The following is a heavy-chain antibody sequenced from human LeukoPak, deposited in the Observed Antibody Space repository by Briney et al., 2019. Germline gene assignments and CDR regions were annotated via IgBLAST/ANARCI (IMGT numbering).Heavy chain of an antibody. J-gene: IGHJ3*02. CDR2: IYTSGTT. D-gene: IGHD2-21*02. Sequence: SETLSLTCSVSGDSISSGSFYWSWIRQPAGRGLEWIGRIYTSGTTNYNPSLKSRVTISVDTSKNQFSLKLSSVTAADTAVYYCARFPIVVVTAIPAGAFDIWGQGTMVTVSS. CDR1: GDSISSGSFY. CDR3: ARFPIVVVTAIPAGAFDI. V-gene: IGHV4-61*02.